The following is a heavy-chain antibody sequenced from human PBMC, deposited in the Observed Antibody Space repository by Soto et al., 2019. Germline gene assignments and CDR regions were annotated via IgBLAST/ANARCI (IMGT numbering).Heavy chain of an antibody. CDR1: NGSIGSYY. D-gene: IGHD6-13*01. J-gene: IGHJ5*02. Sequence: SETLSLTCTISNGSIGSYYWTWIRQPPGKGLEWIGHIYYSGSTNYNPSLKSRLTLSLDTSKNQFSLKLTSVTAVDTAVYYCARVGRLITAAGLLDAWGQGTLVTVSS. V-gene: IGHV4-59*01. CDR2: IYYSGST. CDR3: ARVGRLITAAGLLDA.